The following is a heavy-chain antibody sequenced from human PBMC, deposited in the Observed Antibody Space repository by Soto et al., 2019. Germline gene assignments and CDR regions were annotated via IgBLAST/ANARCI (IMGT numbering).Heavy chain of an antibody. CDR2: IYHSGGT. V-gene: IGHV4-31*03. D-gene: IGHD1-20*01. CDR1: GDSVTSDGYY. CDR3: AREITRALRYAFDI. J-gene: IGHJ3*02. Sequence: PSETLSLTCTVSGDSVTSDGYYWNWIRQHPGKALEWIGYIYHSGGTYSNPALRTRLTISIDTSKNQFSLNLRSVTAADTAVYYCAREITRALRYAFDIWGQGTMVTVSS.